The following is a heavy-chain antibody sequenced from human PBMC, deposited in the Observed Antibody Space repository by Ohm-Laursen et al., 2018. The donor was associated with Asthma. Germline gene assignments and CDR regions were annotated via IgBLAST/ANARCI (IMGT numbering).Heavy chain of an antibody. CDR1: GFTFSSYA. D-gene: IGHD2-21*01. J-gene: IGHJ4*02. CDR2: ISGSGGSA. CDR3: ANMVIASYYFDY. V-gene: IGHV3-23*01. Sequence: SLRLSCAASGFTFSSYAMSWVRQAPGKGLEWVSSISGSGGSAYYAESVKGRFTISRDNSKNTLFLQMTSLRAEDTAVYYCANMVIASYYFDYWGQGTLVTVSS.